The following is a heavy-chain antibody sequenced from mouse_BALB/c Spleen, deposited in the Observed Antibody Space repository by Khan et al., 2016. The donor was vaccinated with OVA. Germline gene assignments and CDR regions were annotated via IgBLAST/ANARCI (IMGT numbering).Heavy chain of an antibody. CDR1: GYTFTNFG. V-gene: IGHV9-3-1*01. J-gene: IGHJ4*01. CDR2: INTYTGEP. Sequence: QIQLVQSGPELKTPGETVKISCKASGYTFTNFGMHWVKQAPGKGLKWMGWINTYTGEPTYAHDFKGRFAFSLETSANTAYLQINNLKNEEPAIYSCARGAGYDKALYALDYWGQGTSVTVSS. D-gene: IGHD2-14*01. CDR3: ARGAGYDKALYALDY.